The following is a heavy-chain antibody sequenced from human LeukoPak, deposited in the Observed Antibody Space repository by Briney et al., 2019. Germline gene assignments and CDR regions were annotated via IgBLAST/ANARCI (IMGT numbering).Heavy chain of an antibody. CDR3: TTRTRYCGGDCYPFDY. J-gene: IGHJ4*02. D-gene: IGHD2-21*02. Sequence: GGSLRLSCAASGFTFTNAWMSWVRQAPGKGPEWVGRIKSKTDGNTKDYAAPVKGRFTISRDDSKNTLYMEMNSLKTEDTAVYYCTTRTRYCGGDCYPFDYWGQGTLVTVSS. CDR1: GFTFTNAW. CDR2: IKSKTDGNTK. V-gene: IGHV3-15*01.